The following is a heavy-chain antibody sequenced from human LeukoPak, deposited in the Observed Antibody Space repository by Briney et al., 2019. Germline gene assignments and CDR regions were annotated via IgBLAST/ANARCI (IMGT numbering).Heavy chain of an antibody. CDR2: INPNSGGT. Sequence: GASVKVSCKASGYTFTGYYMHWVRQAPGQGLEWMGWINPNSGGTNYAQKFQGRVTMTGDTSISTAYMELSRLRSDDTAVYYCAREELLDLAYCGGDCYPADSDAFDIWGQGTMVTVSS. D-gene: IGHD2-21*01. J-gene: IGHJ3*02. CDR1: GYTFTGYY. CDR3: AREELLDLAYCGGDCYPADSDAFDI. V-gene: IGHV1-2*02.